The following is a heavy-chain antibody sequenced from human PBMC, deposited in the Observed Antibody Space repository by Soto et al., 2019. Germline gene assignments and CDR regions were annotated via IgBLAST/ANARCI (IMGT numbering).Heavy chain of an antibody. J-gene: IGHJ3*02. CDR2: XYNRAXT. Sequence: XXTLSLTCTVSCGSMISYYWSWIRQHPGKRLEWIASXYNRAXTNYNPSLTSXXTIIIDRXXNQLSLNLSYVTAADTAVYYCARDLGELDAFDIWGQGTMVTVSS. V-gene: IGHV4-59*01. D-gene: IGHD1-7*01. CDR3: ARDLGELDAFDI. CDR1: CGSMISYY.